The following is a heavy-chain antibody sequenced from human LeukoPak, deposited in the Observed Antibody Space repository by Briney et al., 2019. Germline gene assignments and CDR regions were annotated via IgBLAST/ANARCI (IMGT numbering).Heavy chain of an antibody. CDR2: INPSGGST. V-gene: IGHV1-46*01. CDR3: ARESRGDYSPDAFDI. J-gene: IGHJ3*02. D-gene: IGHD2-21*02. CDR1: GYTFTSYY. Sequence: GASVKVSCKASGYTFTSYYMHWVRQAPGQGLEWMGIINPSGGSTSYAQRFQGRVTMTRDMSTSTVYMELSSLRSEDTAVYYCARESRGDYSPDAFDIWGQGIMVTVSS.